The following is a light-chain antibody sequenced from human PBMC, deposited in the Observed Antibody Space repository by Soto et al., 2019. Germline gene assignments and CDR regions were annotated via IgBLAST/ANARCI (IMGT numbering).Light chain of an antibody. CDR2: DVS. V-gene: IGLV2-14*01. J-gene: IGLJ1*01. Sequence: QSALTQPASVSGSPGQSITISCTGTSSDIGTYNYVSWYQHHPGKVPKLMIYDVSNRPSGVSNRFSGSKSGNTASLTISGLQAEDEADYYCSSYSSSSTRVFGSGTKLTVL. CDR1: SSDIGTYNY. CDR3: SSYSSSSTRV.